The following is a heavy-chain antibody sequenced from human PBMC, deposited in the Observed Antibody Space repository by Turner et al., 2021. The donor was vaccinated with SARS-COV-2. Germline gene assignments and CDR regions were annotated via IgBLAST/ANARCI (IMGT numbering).Heavy chain of an antibody. V-gene: IGHV3-66*04. CDR2: IYSGGST. CDR3: ARHKWRRGAFDY. J-gene: IGHJ4*02. CDR1: GFTVSSNY. D-gene: IGHD5-12*01. Sequence: EVQLVESGGGLVQPGGSLRLSCAASGFTVSSNYMSWVRRAPGKGLGWVSLIYSGGSTDYADSVKGRFTISRDNSKNTLSLQMNSLRAEDTAVYYCARHKWRRGAFDYWGQGTLVTVSS.